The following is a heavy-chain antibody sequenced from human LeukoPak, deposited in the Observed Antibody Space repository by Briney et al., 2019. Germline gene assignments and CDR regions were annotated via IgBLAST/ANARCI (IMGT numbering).Heavy chain of an antibody. J-gene: IGHJ4*02. D-gene: IGHD3-9*01. CDR3: VRTLLRYSDY. Sequence: PGGSLRLSCAASGFTFSSYSMNWVRQAPGKGLEWVANIKQDGSEKYYVDSVKGRFTISRDNAKNSLYLEMNSLRAEDTAVYYCVRTLLRYSDYWGQGTLVTVSS. CDR1: GFTFSSYS. V-gene: IGHV3-7*01. CDR2: IKQDGSEK.